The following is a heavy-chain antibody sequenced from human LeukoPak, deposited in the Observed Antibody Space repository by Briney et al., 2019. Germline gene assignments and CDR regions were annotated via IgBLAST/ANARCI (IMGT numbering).Heavy chain of an antibody. CDR3: ARLPGGNTGVGDAFDI. J-gene: IGHJ3*02. V-gene: IGHV5-51*01. D-gene: IGHD7-27*01. CDR2: IYPGDSDT. Sequence: GESLKISCKGSGYSFTSYWIGWVRQMPGKGLEWMGIIYPGDSDTRYSPSFQGQVTISADKSISTAYLQWSSLKASDTAMSYCARLPGGNTGVGDAFDIWGQGTMVTVSS. CDR1: GYSFTSYW.